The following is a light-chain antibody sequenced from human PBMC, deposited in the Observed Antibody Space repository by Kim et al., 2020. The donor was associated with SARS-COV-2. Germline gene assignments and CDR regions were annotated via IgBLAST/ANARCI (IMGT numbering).Light chain of an antibody. Sequence: SELTQDPAVSVALGQTVRITCQGDSLRSYYASWYQQKPGQAPVLVIYGKNNRPSGIPDRFSGSSSGNTASLTITGAQAEDEADYYCNSRDSSGNHVVSG. CDR3: NSRDSSGNHVV. V-gene: IGLV3-19*01. CDR1: SLRSYY. CDR2: GKN. J-gene: IGLJ2*01.